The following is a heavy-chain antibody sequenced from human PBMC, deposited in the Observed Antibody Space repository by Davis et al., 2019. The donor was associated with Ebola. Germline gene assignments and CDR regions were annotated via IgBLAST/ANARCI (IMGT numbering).Heavy chain of an antibody. CDR1: GFTFSSYS. CDR2: ISSSSSYI. Sequence: PGGSLRLSCAASGFTFSSYSMNWVRQAPGKGLEWVSSISSSSSYIYYADSVKGRFTISRDNAKNSLYLQMNSLRAEDTALYYCARGLYSSSWNRHAFDIWGQGTMVTVSS. D-gene: IGHD6-13*01. V-gene: IGHV3-21*04. J-gene: IGHJ3*02. CDR3: ARGLYSSSWNRHAFDI.